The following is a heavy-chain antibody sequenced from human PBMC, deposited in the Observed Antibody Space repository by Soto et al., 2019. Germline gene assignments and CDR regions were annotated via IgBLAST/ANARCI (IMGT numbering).Heavy chain of an antibody. D-gene: IGHD1-26*01. CDR2: IHYSGST. CDR1: GGSVSSTSYY. Sequence: PSETLSLTCTVSGGSVSSTSYYWTWIRQPPGKGLEWIGYIHYSGSTNYNPSLKSRVAMSVDTSKNHFSLKLSSVTAADTAVYYCERPWDHLYFDYWGQGDLVTVSS. J-gene: IGHJ4*02. CDR3: ERPWDHLYFDY. V-gene: IGHV4-61*01.